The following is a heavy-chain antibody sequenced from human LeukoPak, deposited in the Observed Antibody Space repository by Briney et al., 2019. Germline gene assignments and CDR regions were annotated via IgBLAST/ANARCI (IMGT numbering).Heavy chain of an antibody. Sequence: PSETLSLTCTGSGGSISTYYWSWIRQPPRKGLEWSGYIYYTGSTNSNLSLRTRVTISVDTSKNQFSLKLSSVTAADTAVYYCARGEGYYYGPDYWGQGTLVTVSS. D-gene: IGHD3-10*01. CDR3: ARGEGYYYGPDY. CDR2: IYYTGST. V-gene: IGHV4-59*01. CDR1: GGSISTYY. J-gene: IGHJ4*02.